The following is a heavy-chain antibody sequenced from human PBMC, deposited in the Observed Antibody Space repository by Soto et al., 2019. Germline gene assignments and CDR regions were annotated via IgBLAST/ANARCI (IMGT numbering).Heavy chain of an antibody. D-gene: IGHD6-6*01. V-gene: IGHV1-69*01. Sequence: QVPLVQSGAEVKKPGSSVKVSCKASGGTFSSYAISWVRQAPGQGLEWMGGIIPIFGTANYAQKFQGRVTITADESTSTAYMELSSLRSEDTAVYYCARGRWQLEGGYYYYYGMDVWGQGTTVTVSS. CDR3: ARGRWQLEGGYYYYYGMDV. CDR2: IIPIFGTA. CDR1: GGTFSSYA. J-gene: IGHJ6*02.